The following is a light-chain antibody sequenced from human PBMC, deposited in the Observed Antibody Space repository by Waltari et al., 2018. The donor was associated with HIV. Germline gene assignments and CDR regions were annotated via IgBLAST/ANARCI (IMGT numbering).Light chain of an antibody. CDR2: DVS. J-gene: IGLJ2*01. Sequence: QSALTQPASVSGSPGQSINISCTGTSSDVGGYNYVSWYQQHPGKAPKLMIYDVSNRPSGVSNRFSGSKSGNTASLTISGLQAEDEADYYCSSYTSSSALYVVFGGGTKLTVL. V-gene: IGLV2-14*03. CDR1: SSDVGGYNY. CDR3: SSYTSSSALYVV.